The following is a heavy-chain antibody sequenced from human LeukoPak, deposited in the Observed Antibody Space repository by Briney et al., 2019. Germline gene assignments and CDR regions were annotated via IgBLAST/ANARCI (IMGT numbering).Heavy chain of an antibody. D-gene: IGHD3-22*01. V-gene: IGHV4-61*02. Sequence: SETLSLTCTVSGGSISSGSYYWSWIRQPAGKGLEWIGRIYTSGSTNYNPSLKSRVTISVDTSKNQFSLKLSSVTAADTAVYYCAREGLYYYDSSGPIDYWGQGTLVTVSS. CDR2: IYTSGST. CDR1: GGSISSGSYY. J-gene: IGHJ4*02. CDR3: AREGLYYYDSSGPIDY.